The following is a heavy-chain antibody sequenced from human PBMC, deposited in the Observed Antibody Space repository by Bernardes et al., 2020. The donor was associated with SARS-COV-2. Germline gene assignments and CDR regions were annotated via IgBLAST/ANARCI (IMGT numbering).Heavy chain of an antibody. CDR2: ISWNSGTI. CDR3: AKNLISKHEAGKKDWFDS. J-gene: IGHJ5*01. V-gene: IGHV3-9*01. D-gene: IGHD6-19*01. CDR1: GFTFDDYA. Sequence: GGSLRLSCAASGFTFDDYAMHWVRQAPGKGLEWVSIISWNSGTIVYADSVKGRFTISRDNARNSLYLQMNSLRAEDTALYYCAKNLISKHEAGKKDWFDSWGQGTLVTVSS.